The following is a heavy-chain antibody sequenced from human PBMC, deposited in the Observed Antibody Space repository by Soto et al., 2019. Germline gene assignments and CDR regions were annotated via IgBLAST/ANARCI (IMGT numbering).Heavy chain of an antibody. D-gene: IGHD1-26*01. Sequence: SETLSLTCTVSGDSIRSYYWSWIRQPPGKGLEWIGYIYYRGYTSYNPSLKSRVTISVETSKNKISLKMNAVTAADTAVYYCARCFRGNYPSRPEVQYYFDFWGQGTLVTVSS. CDR2: IYYRGYT. J-gene: IGHJ4*02. CDR1: GDSIRSYY. V-gene: IGHV4-59*01. CDR3: ARCFRGNYPSRPEVQYYFDF.